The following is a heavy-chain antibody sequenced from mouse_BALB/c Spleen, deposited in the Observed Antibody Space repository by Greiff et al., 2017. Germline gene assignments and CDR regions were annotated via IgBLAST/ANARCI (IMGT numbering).Heavy chain of an antibody. J-gene: IGHJ1*01. D-gene: IGHD2-4*01. CDR2: IWGGGST. V-gene: IGHV2-6-4*01. CDR3: ARRGDYDEGWYFDV. Sequence: VKLVESGPGLVAPSQSLSITCTVSGFSLSRYSVHWVRQPPGKGLEWLGMIWGGGSTDYNSALKSRLSISKDNSKSQVFLKMNSLQTDDTAMYYCARRGDYDEGWYFDVWGAGTTVTVSS. CDR1: GFSLSRYS.